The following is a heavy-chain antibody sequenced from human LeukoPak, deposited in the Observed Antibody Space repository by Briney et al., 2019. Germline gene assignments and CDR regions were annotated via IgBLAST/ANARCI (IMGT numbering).Heavy chain of an antibody. J-gene: IGHJ4*02. V-gene: IGHV4-34*01. Sequence: SETLSLTCAVFGGSFSGYYWSWLRQPPGKGLEWIGEINQSGGTNYNPSLKSRVIISIDTSKNQFSLKLSSVTAADTAVYYCAINDGSGSYFKSDYWGQGTLVTVPS. D-gene: IGHD3-10*01. CDR1: GGSFSGYY. CDR2: INQSGGT. CDR3: AINDGSGSYFKSDY.